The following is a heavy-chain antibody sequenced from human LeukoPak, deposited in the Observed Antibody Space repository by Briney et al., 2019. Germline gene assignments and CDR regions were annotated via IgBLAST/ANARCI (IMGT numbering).Heavy chain of an antibody. CDR1: GYTFTNYY. CDR2: INPSGGSA. J-gene: IGHJ4*02. V-gene: IGHV1-46*01. D-gene: IGHD2-15*01. CDR3: ARALAALGAFDY. Sequence: ASVKVSCKASGYTFTNYYIHWVRQAPGQGLEWMGIINPSGGSASSAQKFQGRVTITADESTSTAYMELSSLRSEDTAVYYCARALAALGAFDYWGQGTLVTVSS.